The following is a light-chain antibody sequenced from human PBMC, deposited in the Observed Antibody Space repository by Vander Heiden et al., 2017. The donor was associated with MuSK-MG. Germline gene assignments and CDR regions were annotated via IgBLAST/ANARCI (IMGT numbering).Light chain of an antibody. CDR2: EGN. Sequence: QSALTQPPSAAGSPGQSVTISCPGSSRDVGGYTFVSWYRQHPGRAPKLLIYEGNKRPSGVPDRFSGSKSGNTASLTVTGLQADDEADYYCSSYAGSNNLGVFGGGTKLTVL. V-gene: IGLV2-8*01. CDR3: SSYAGSNNLGV. J-gene: IGLJ2*01. CDR1: SRDVGGYTF.